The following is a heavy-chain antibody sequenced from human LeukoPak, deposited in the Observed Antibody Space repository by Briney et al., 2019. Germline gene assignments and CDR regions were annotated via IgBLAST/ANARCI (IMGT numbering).Heavy chain of an antibody. CDR3: ATQMTTVTDGDYYYYGMDV. D-gene: IGHD4-17*01. V-gene: IGHV1-58*01. J-gene: IGHJ6*04. CDR2: IVVGSGNT. CDR1: GFTFTSSA. Sequence: GASVKVSCKASGFTFTSSAVQWVRQARGQRLEWIGWIVVGSGNTNYAQKFQERVTITRDMSTSTAYMELSSLRSEDTAVYYCATQMTTVTDGDYYYYGMDVWGKGTTVTVSS.